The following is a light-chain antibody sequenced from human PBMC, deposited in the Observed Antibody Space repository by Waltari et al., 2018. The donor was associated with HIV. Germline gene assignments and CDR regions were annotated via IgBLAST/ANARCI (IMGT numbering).Light chain of an antibody. Sequence: DIHMTQSPSTLSASVGDRVIITCRASQSISSWLAWYPQKPGKAPNLRIYKASSLQSGVPSRFSGSVAGTEFTLTSSSLQPDDFATYDGQQYNSYPWTFGQGTKVEIK. J-gene: IGKJ1*01. CDR3: QQYNSYPWT. CDR1: QSISSW. CDR2: KAS. V-gene: IGKV1-5*03.